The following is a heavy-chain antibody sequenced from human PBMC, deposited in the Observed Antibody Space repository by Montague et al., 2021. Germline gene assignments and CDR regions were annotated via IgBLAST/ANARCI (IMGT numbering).Heavy chain of an antibody. CDR1: RSLINSGYY. V-gene: IGHV4-38-2*02. Sequence: SETLSLTCTVSRSLINSGYYCGWIRQPPGKGLEWMGSVSHGGRTYYNPSLKSRVTISVDTSNNHFSLKLSSVTAADTAMYYCARERDRYYYMDIWGKGTTITVSS. CDR2: VSHGGRT. J-gene: IGHJ6*03. CDR3: ARERDRYYYMDI.